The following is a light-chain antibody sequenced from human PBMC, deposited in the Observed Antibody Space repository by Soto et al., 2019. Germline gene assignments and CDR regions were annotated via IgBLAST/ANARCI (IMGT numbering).Light chain of an antibody. CDR2: EVS. CDR1: SPDFG. CDR3: VSFTSSTTYV. J-gene: IGLJ1*01. Sequence: QSVLTQPASVSGSPGQSITISCSGISPDFGVSWYQHFPGKAPKLLIFEVSNRPSGVSNRFSGSKPGSTASLIISRLQTEDEADYYCVSFTSSTTYVFGSGTKVTVL. V-gene: IGLV2-14*01.